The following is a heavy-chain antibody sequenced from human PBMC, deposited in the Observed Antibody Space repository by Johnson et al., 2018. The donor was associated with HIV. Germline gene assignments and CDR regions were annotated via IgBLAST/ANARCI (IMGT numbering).Heavy chain of an antibody. J-gene: IGHJ3*02. CDR3: ARSYSTSWNASDI. CDR2: ISYDGNNK. CDR1: GFTFNSYA. D-gene: IGHD4-11*01. Sequence: QVQLVESGGGVVQPGRSLRLSCAASGFTFNSYALHWVRQAPGKGLEWVAIISYDGNNKFQADSVKGRFTISRDNSKNTLYLQMNSLRAEDTAVYYCARSYSTSWNASDIWGQGTMVTVSS. V-gene: IGHV3-30-3*01.